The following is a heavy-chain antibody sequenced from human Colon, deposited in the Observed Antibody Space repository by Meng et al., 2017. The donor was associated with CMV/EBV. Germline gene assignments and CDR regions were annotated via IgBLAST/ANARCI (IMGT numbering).Heavy chain of an antibody. D-gene: IGHD6-6*01. CDR2: ITGSSDYI. Sequence: GGSLRLSCEASGFTFSASNMNWVRQAPGRGPEWVASITGSSDYIYYADSVKGRFTISRDNTKNSLYQQMNTLRAEDTAVYYCATDRGIIPSRPGAFDIWGQGTMVTVSS. CDR3: ATDRGIIPSRPGAFDI. CDR1: GFTFSASN. J-gene: IGHJ3*02. V-gene: IGHV3-21*01.